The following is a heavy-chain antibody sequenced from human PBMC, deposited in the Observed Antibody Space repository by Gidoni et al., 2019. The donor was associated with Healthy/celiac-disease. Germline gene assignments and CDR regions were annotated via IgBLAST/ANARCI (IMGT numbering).Heavy chain of an antibody. Sequence: VQRVQFGAAVKTPVSSMKVSFNASGVTFISYAISWVRQAPGQGLEWMGRILPIFGTANYAQKFQGRVTITADESTSTAYMELSSLRSEDTAVYYCAKGGSWDYYYYGMDVWGQGTTVTVSS. D-gene: IGHD2-15*01. J-gene: IGHJ6*02. CDR1: GVTFISYA. CDR2: ILPIFGTA. V-gene: IGHV1-69*01. CDR3: AKGGSWDYYYYGMDV.